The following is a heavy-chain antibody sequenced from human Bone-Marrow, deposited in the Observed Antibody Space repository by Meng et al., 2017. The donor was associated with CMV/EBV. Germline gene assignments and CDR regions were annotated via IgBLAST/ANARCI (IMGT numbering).Heavy chain of an antibody. D-gene: IGHD1-26*01. CDR1: GYTFTSYY. V-gene: IGHV1-46*01. Sequence: ASVKVSCKASGYTFTSYYMHWVRQAPGQGLEWMGIINPSGGSTSYAQKFQGRVTMTRDTSISTAYMELSRLRSDDTAVYYCARVQSIVGAAPSLGYWGQGTLVTVSS. CDR3: ARVQSIVGAAPSLGY. CDR2: INPSGGST. J-gene: IGHJ1*01.